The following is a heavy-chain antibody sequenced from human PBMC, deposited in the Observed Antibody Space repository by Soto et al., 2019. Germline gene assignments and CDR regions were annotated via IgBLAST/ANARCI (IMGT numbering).Heavy chain of an antibody. V-gene: IGHV4-61*01. D-gene: IGHD3-22*01. J-gene: IGHJ4*02. CDR2: FYYTGSI. Sequence: PSETLSLTCTVSGGSVSSGNYYWNWIRQPPGKGLEWIGYFYYTGSINYNPSLKSRVTIFIDASKNQFSLRLYSVTAADTAVYYCARARSYDRSDFDYWGQGTLVTVSS. CDR1: GGSVSSGNYY. CDR3: ARARSYDRSDFDY.